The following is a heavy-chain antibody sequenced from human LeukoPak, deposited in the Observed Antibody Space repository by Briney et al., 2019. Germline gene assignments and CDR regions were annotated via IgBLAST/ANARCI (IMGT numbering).Heavy chain of an antibody. Sequence: GGSLRLSCAASGFTFSSYWMSWVRQAPGKGLEWVANIKKDGSEKYYVDSVKGRFTISRDNAKTSLYLQMSSLRAEDTAVYYCARVMGRLVRTWYFDLWGRGTLVTVSS. V-gene: IGHV3-7*01. CDR2: IKKDGSEK. CDR3: ARVMGRLVRTWYFDL. J-gene: IGHJ2*01. D-gene: IGHD3-9*01. CDR1: GFTFSSYW.